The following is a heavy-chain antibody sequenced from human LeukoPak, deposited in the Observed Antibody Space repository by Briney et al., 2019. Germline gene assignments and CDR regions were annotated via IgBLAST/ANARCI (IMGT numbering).Heavy chain of an antibody. D-gene: IGHD6-13*01. J-gene: IGHJ4*02. V-gene: IGHV1-8*01. CDR2: MNPNSGNT. CDR3: ARGPEYSSSSSWDFDY. CDR1: GYTFTSYD. Sequence: ASVTVSCKASGYTFTSYDINWVRQAAGQGVEGMGWMNPNSGNTVYAQKFQGRVTMTRNTSISTAYMELSSLRSEDTAVYYCARGPEYSSSSSWDFDYWGQGTLVTVSS.